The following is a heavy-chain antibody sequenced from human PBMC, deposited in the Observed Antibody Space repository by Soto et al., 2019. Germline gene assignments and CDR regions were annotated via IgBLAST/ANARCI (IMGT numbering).Heavy chain of an antibody. Sequence: QVQLVESGGGVVQPGRSLRLSCAASGFTFSSYGMHWVRQAPGKGLEWVAVISYDGSDKYYADSVKGRFTISRDNSNNRLYLQMDSLRAWDTAVYYCATCVVLATTYFQHWGRGTLVTVSS. J-gene: IGHJ1*01. D-gene: IGHD2-15*01. CDR2: ISYDGSDK. CDR1: GFTFSSYG. CDR3: ATCVVLATTYFQH. V-gene: IGHV3-30*03.